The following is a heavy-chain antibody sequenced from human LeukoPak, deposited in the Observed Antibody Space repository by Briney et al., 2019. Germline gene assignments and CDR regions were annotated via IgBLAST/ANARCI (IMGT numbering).Heavy chain of an antibody. CDR1: GGSISSGDYY. V-gene: IGHV4-31*03. Sequence: PSETLSLTCTVSGGSISSGDYYWSWIRQHPGKGLEWIGYVYYSGATYYNPSFKSRITVSVDTSKNQFSLKLSSVSAADTAVYYCASATIFGPYFDYWGQGTLVTVSS. CDR3: ASATIFGPYFDY. D-gene: IGHD3-3*01. J-gene: IGHJ4*02. CDR2: VYYSGAT.